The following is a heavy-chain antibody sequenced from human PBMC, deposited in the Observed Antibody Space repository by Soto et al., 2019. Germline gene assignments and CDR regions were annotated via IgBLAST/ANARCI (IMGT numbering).Heavy chain of an antibody. CDR3: ASKHLAYCGGDCPSIQYYGMDV. CDR2: IIPIFGTA. Sequence: SVKVSCKASGGTFSSYAISWVRQAPGQGLEWMGGIIPIFGTANYAQKFQGRVTITADESTSTAYMELSSLRSEDTAVYYCASKHLAYCGGDCPSIQYYGMDVWGQGTTVTVS. J-gene: IGHJ6*02. D-gene: IGHD2-21*02. CDR1: GGTFSSYA. V-gene: IGHV1-69*13.